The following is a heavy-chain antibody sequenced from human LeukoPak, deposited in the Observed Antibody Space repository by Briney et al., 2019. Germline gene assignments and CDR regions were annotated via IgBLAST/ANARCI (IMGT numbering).Heavy chain of an antibody. D-gene: IGHD2-15*01. J-gene: IGHJ4*02. CDR3: AREGKCSGGSCYPRGFDY. CDR1: GGSISSYY. CDR2: IYYSGST. Sequence: KPSETLSLTCTVSGGSISSYYWSWIRQPTGKGLEWIGYIYYSGSTNYNPSLKSRVTISVDTSKNQFSLKLSSVTAADTAVYYCAREGKCSGGSCYPRGFDYWGQGTLVTVSS. V-gene: IGHV4-59*01.